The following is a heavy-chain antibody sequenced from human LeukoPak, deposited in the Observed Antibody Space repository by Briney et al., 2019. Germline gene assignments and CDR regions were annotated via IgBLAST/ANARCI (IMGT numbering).Heavy chain of an antibody. CDR2: ISKSSKTI. Sequence: PGGSVTLSCTASGYTLSTYHMHWLRQAPGKGLEWFSYISKSSKTISYADSLKGRFTISRDDAKNSLYLQMNSLRDEDTAVYYCVRDGWHWDFDFWGEGTLVTVSS. D-gene: IGHD7-27*01. CDR3: VRDGWHWDFDF. J-gene: IGHJ4*02. V-gene: IGHV3-48*02. CDR1: GYTLSTYH.